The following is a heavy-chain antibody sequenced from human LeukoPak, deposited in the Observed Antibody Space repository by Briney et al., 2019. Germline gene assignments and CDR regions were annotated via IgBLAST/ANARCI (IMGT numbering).Heavy chain of an antibody. D-gene: IGHD6-19*01. Sequence: GGSLRLSCAASGFTFSTCWMSWVRQAPGKGLEGVANIKQDGSEKYYVASVKGRFAISRDNSKTTVYLQMNSLRVEDTAVYYCVRAPPSSGWSFDYWGQGALVTVSS. CDR2: IKQDGSEK. CDR1: GFTFSTCW. J-gene: IGHJ4*02. CDR3: VRAPPSSGWSFDY. V-gene: IGHV3-7*04.